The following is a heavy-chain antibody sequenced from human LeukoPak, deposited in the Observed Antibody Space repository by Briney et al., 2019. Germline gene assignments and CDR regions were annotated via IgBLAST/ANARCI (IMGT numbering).Heavy chain of an antibody. CDR3: ARPRPWGDYPDAFDI. CDR2: IYHSGST. D-gene: IGHD4-17*01. J-gene: IGHJ3*02. CDR1: GYSISSGYY. V-gene: IGHV4-38-2*02. Sequence: PSETLSLTCTVSGYSISSGYYWGWIRQPPGKGLEWIGSIYHSGSTYYNPSLKGRVTISVDTSKNQFSLKLSSVTAADTAVYYCARPRPWGDYPDAFDIWGQGTMVTVSS.